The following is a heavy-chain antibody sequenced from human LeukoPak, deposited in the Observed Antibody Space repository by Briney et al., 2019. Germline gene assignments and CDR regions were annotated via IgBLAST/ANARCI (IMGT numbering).Heavy chain of an antibody. CDR1: GFTFSSYW. D-gene: IGHD1-26*01. V-gene: IGHV3-23*01. J-gene: IGHJ4*02. CDR3: AKDFTSGSYFRGRVGD. CDR2: ISGSGGST. Sequence: PGGSLRLSCAASGFTFSSYWMSWVRQAPGKGLEWVSAISGSGGSTYYADSVKGRFTISRDNSKNTLYLQMNSLRAEDTAVYYCAKDFTSGSYFRGRVGDWGQGTLVTVSS.